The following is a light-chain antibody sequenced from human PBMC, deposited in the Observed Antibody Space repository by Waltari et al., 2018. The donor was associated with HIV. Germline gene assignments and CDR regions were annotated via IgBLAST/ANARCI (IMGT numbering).Light chain of an antibody. CDR2: EVN. Sequence: QSALTQPASVSGSPGQSITISCTGPNSDVGNYNLVYWYQQHPGKAPKLMIYEVNKRPSGISDRFSGSKSDNTASLTISGLQAEDEADYYCCSYASSTTYVFGTGTKITVL. V-gene: IGLV2-23*02. CDR3: CSYASSTTYV. CDR1: NSDVGNYNL. J-gene: IGLJ1*01.